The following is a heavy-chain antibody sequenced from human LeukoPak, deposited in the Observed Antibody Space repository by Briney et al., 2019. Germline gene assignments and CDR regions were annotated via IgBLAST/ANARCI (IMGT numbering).Heavy chain of an antibody. J-gene: IGHJ4*02. CDR2: FDPEDGET. Sequence: ASVKVSCKVSGYTLTELSMHWVRLAPGKGLEWMGGFDPEDGETIYAQKFQGRVAMTEDTSTDTAYMELSSLRSEDTAVYYCATHQRYYYDSSGYFNWGQGTLVTVSS. CDR3: ATHQRYYYDSSGYFN. V-gene: IGHV1-24*01. CDR1: GYTLTELS. D-gene: IGHD3-22*01.